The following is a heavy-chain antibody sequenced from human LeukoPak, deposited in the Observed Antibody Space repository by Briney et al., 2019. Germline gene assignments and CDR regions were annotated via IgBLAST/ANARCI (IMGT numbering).Heavy chain of an antibody. V-gene: IGHV3-53*04. J-gene: IGHJ4*02. D-gene: IGHD6-19*01. Sequence: PGGSLRLSCVASGFTVSSNYMSWVRQAPGKGLEWVSVIYSAGNTYYADSVKGRFTISRHNSENTLYLHMNSLRVEDTAVYFCARGGTPGYSSGRIDYWGQETLVTVSS. CDR3: ARGGTPGYSSGRIDY. CDR2: IYSAGNT. CDR1: GFTVSSNY.